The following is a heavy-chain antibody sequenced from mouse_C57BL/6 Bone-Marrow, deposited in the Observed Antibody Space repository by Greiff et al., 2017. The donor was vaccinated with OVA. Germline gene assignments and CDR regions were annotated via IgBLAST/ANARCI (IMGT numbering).Heavy chain of an antibody. V-gene: IGHV5-17*01. J-gene: IGHJ3*01. CDR1: GFTFSDYG. CDR3: ARTRDEAY. D-gene: IGHD3-3*01. Sequence: VPVVESGGGLVKPGGSLKLSCAASGFTFSDYGMHSVRPAPEKGLGWVAYISSGSSTNYYADTVKGRFTISRDNAKNTLFLQMTSLRAEDTAMYYCARTRDEAYWGQGTLVTVSA. CDR2: ISSGSSTN.